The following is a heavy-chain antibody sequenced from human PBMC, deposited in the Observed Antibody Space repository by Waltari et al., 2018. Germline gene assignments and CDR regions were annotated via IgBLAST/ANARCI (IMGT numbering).Heavy chain of an antibody. CDR3: ARDPGSGYFDY. J-gene: IGHJ4*02. D-gene: IGHD3-10*01. V-gene: IGHV4-59*01. CDR2: IYYSGST. CDR1: GGSISSYY. Sequence: QVQLQESGPGLVKPSETLSLTCTVSGGSISSYYWSWIRQPPGKGLEWLGYIYYSGSTNYNPSLKRRVTISVDTSKNQFSLKLSAVTAADTAVYYCARDPGSGYFDYWGQGTLVTVSS.